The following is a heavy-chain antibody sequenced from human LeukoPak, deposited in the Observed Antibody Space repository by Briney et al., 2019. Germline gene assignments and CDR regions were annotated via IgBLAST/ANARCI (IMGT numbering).Heavy chain of an antibody. Sequence: GSSVKASCKASGGTFSSYTISWVRQAPGQGLEWMGRIIPILGIANYAQKFQGRVTITADKSTSTAYMELSSLRSEDTAVYYCARDRRSSRRREQLAPDDAFDIWGQGTMVTVSS. D-gene: IGHD6-6*01. J-gene: IGHJ3*02. CDR2: IIPILGIA. V-gene: IGHV1-69*04. CDR1: GGTFSSYT. CDR3: ARDRRSSRRREQLAPDDAFDI.